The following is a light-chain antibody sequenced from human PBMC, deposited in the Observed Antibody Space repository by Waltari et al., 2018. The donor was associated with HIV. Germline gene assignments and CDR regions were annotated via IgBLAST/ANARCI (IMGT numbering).Light chain of an antibody. CDR1: QSLLHSTGYYF. Sequence: DIVMTQSPLSMPVTPGEPASISCRSSQSLLHSTGYYFLDWYLQRPGQSPQLLIYLGSNRASGVPDRFSGSGSGTVFTLKISRVEAEDVGFYFCMQALQTPWTFGHGTRVDIK. J-gene: IGKJ1*01. CDR3: MQALQTPWT. V-gene: IGKV2-28*01. CDR2: LGS.